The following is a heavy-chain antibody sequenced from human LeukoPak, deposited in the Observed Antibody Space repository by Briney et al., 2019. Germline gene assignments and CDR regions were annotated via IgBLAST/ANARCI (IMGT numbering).Heavy chain of an antibody. D-gene: IGHD2-15*01. CDR3: ARTYCSGGSCYSSDY. CDR1: GYTFTSYG. CDR2: ISPYNGNT. V-gene: IGHV1-18*01. Sequence: GASVKVSCKASGYTFTSYGISLVRQAPGQGLEWMGWISPYNGNTNYAQKLQGRVTVTTDTSTSTAYMELRSLRSDDTAVYYCARTYCSGGSCYSSDYWGQGTLVTVSS. J-gene: IGHJ4*02.